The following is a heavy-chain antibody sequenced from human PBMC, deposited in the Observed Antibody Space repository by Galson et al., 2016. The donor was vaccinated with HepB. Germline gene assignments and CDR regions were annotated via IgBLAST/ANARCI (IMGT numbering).Heavy chain of an antibody. J-gene: IGHJ4*02. CDR3: PKVYHGSGSDHSNYFDY. Sequence: SLRLSCAASGFTFSNYGMHWVRQAPGKGLEWVAVISYDGSNKYYVDSVKGRFTISRDNSKNTLYLQMNSLKAEDTAVYYCPKVYHGSGSDHSNYFDYWGQGTLVTVSS. CDR1: GFTFSNYG. V-gene: IGHV3-30*18. D-gene: IGHD3-10*01. CDR2: ISYDGSNK.